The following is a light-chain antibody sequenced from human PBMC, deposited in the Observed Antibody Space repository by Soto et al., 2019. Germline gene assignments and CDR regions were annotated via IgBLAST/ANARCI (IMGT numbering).Light chain of an antibody. CDR2: GIS. V-gene: IGKV3-20*01. Sequence: EIVMTQSPATLSVSPGEGATLSCRASQSVTSNYLAWYQQKPGKAPRLLIHGISNRATGVPDRFSGSGSGTDFTLTISRLEPEHFAVYYCQQYTAWPLTFGQGTKVDIK. CDR3: QQYTAWPLT. CDR1: QSVTSNY. J-gene: IGKJ1*01.